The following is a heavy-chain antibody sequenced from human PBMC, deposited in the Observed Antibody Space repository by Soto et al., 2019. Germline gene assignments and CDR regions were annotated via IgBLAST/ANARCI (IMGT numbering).Heavy chain of an antibody. J-gene: IGHJ4*02. D-gene: IGHD3-10*01. CDR3: AINPGHYYGSGTFRQFEH. Sequence: ASVKVSCKASGYTFTSYGISWVRQAPGQGLEWMGWISAYNGNTNYAQKLQGRVILTTDTSTTTAYMELGTLRSDDTAIYYCAINPGHYYGSGTFRQFEHWGQGTLVTVSS. CDR1: GYTFTSYG. CDR2: ISAYNGNT. V-gene: IGHV1-18*01.